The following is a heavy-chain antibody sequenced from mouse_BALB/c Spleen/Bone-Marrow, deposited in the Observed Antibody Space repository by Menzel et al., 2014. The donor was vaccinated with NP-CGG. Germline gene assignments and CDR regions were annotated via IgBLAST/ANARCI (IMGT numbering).Heavy chain of an antibody. J-gene: IGHJ2*01. CDR1: GYSFTGYF. V-gene: IGHV1-20*02. CDR3: ARSGYYGSSYFDY. CDR2: INPYNGDT. Sequence: EVQLQQSGPELVKPGASVKISCKASGYSFTGYFMNWVMQSHVKSLEWIGRINPYNGDTFYNQKFKGKATLTVDKSSSTAHMELRSLASEDSAVYYCARSGYYGSSYFDYWGQGTTLTVTS. D-gene: IGHD1-1*01.